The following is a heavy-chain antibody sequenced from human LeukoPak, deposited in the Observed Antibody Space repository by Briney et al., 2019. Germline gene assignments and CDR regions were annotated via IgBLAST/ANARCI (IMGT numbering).Heavy chain of an antibody. Sequence: SDTLSLTCTVSGCSISSYYWSWVRQPPGKGLEWIGYIYYSGSTNYNPSLKSRVTISVDTSKNQFSLKLSSVTAADTAVYYCARAGDTAMVFDDWFDPWGQGTLVTVSS. CDR1: GCSISSYY. V-gene: IGHV4-59*01. D-gene: IGHD5-18*01. J-gene: IGHJ5*02. CDR2: IYYSGST. CDR3: ARAGDTAMVFDDWFDP.